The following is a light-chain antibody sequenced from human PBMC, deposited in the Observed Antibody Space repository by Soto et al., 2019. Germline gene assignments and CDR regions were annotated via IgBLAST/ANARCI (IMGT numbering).Light chain of an antibody. CDR3: QHYDSFWS. J-gene: IGKJ1*01. CDR2: DAS. Sequence: DIQMTQSPSSLSASVGDRATITCRASQSISSYLNWYQQKPGKAPKLLVYDASTLETGVPSRFSGSGSGAEFTLTITGLQPEDIATYSCQHYDSFWSFGQGTKVDIK. CDR1: QSISSY. V-gene: IGKV1-5*01.